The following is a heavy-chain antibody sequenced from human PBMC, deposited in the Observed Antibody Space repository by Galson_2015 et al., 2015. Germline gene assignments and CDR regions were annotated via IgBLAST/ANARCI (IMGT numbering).Heavy chain of an antibody. V-gene: IGHV3-21*01. D-gene: IGHD3-9*01. CDR2: ISSSSSYI. CDR3: ARAIHYDILTGYRYYYYYMDV. Sequence: SLRLSCAASGFTFSSYSMNWVRQAPGKGLEWVSSISSSSSYIYYADSVKGRFTISRDNAKNSLYLQMNSLRAEDTAVYYCARAIHYDILTGYRYYYYYMDVWGKGTTVTVSS. J-gene: IGHJ6*03. CDR1: GFTFSSYS.